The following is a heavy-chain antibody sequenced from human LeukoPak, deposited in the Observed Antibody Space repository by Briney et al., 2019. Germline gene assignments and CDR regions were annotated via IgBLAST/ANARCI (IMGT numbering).Heavy chain of an antibody. Sequence: ASVKVSCKASGYTFTSYDINWVRQATGQGLEWMGWMNPNSGNTGYAQKFQGRVTMTRNTSISTAYMELSSLRSEDTAVYYCARGRRSYSSGWSDNIYYFDYWGQGTLVTVSS. CDR3: ARGRRSYSSGWSDNIYYFDY. V-gene: IGHV1-8*01. D-gene: IGHD6-25*01. J-gene: IGHJ4*02. CDR1: GYTFTSYD. CDR2: MNPNSGNT.